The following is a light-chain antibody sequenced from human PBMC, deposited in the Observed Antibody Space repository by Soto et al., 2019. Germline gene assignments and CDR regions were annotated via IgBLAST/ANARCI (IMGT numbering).Light chain of an antibody. Sequence: QSVLTQPPSVSGSPGQSVAVSCTGTSSDVGSYNRVSWYQQPPGTAPKLIIYEVSERPSGVPDRFSGSKSGNTASLTVSGLQADDEADYYCSSYSGTNYHYVFGTGTKVTVL. V-gene: IGLV2-18*02. CDR2: EVS. J-gene: IGLJ1*01. CDR1: SSDVGSYNR. CDR3: SSYSGTNYHYV.